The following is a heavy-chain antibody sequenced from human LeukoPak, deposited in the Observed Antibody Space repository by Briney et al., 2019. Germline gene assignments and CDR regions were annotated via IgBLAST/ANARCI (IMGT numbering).Heavy chain of an antibody. CDR2: ISGSGGST. V-gene: IGHV3-23*01. J-gene: IGHJ4*02. CDR3: AKGPAEDSNYDY. D-gene: IGHD4-11*01. Sequence: PGGSLRLSCAASGFTVSSNYMSWVRQAPGKGLEWVSAISGSGGSTYYADSVKGRFTISRDNSKNTLYLQMNSLRAEDTAVYYCAKGPAEDSNYDYWGQGTLVTVSS. CDR1: GFTVSSNY.